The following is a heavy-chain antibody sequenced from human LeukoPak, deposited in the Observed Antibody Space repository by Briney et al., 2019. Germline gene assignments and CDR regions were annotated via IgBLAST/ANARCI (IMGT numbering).Heavy chain of an antibody. Sequence: PGRSLSLSRAASGFTFRSYGMHWVRQAPGKGLEWVAVIWYDGSNKYYVDSVQGRFTISRDNSKNTLYLQMSSLRAEDTAVYYCARGDYYDSSGYYSPYAFEIWGQGTMVTVSS. CDR2: IWYDGSNK. D-gene: IGHD3-22*01. CDR1: GFTFRSYG. J-gene: IGHJ3*02. CDR3: ARGDYYDSSGYYSPYAFEI. V-gene: IGHV3-33*01.